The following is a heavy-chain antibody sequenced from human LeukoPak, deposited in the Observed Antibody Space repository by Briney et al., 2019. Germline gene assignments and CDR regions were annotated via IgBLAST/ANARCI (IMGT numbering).Heavy chain of an antibody. CDR3: AKGIRVVTH. CDR2: ISNNGGYT. Sequence: GGSLRLSCAASGFTFSSSAMSWVRQAPGKGLEWVSAISNNGGYTYYADSVQGRFTISRDNSKSTLCLQMNSLRAEDTAVYYCAKGIRVVTHWGQGTLVTVSS. V-gene: IGHV3-23*01. D-gene: IGHD3-3*01. J-gene: IGHJ4*02. CDR1: GFTFSSSA.